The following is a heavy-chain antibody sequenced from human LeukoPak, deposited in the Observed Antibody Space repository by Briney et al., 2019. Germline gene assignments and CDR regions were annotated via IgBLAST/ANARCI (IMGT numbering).Heavy chain of an antibody. Sequence: GGSLRRSCAASGLTFSSYEINWVRQAPGKGLEWVSYISSSGSTIYYADSVKGRFTISRDNAKNSLYLQMNSLRAEDTAVYYCAELGITMIGGVWGKGTTVTISS. CDR2: ISSSGSTI. V-gene: IGHV3-48*03. J-gene: IGHJ6*04. D-gene: IGHD3-10*02. CDR1: GLTFSSYE. CDR3: AELGITMIGGV.